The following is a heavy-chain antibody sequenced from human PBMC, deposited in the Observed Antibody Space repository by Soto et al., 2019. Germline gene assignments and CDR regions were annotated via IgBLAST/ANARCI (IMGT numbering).Heavy chain of an antibody. CDR2: IFSNDEK. V-gene: IGHV2-26*01. D-gene: IGHD6-13*01. Sequence: SGPTLVNPTETLTLTCTVSGFSLSNARMGVSWIRQPPGKALEWLAHIFSNDEKSYSTSLKSRLTISKDTSKSQVVLTMTNMDPVDTATYYCARIPDRYSSSWYFDYVGYFDYWGQGTLVTVSS. CDR1: GFSLSNARMG. J-gene: IGHJ4*02. CDR3: ARIPDRYSSSWYFDYVGYFDY.